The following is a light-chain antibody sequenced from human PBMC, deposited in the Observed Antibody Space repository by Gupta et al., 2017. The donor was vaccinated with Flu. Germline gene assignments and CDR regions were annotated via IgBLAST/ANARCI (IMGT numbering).Light chain of an antibody. V-gene: IGKV3-15*01. Sequence: EIVISHSPVTLAVSPEERTTLSCRASQSVGSDLACYHQRPSQAHRLLIYGATTRTTGIPARISSSGSETEFTLTSIRLQSDDVAIYCYQQYKSWPYTFGQGTNLEI. J-gene: IGKJ2*01. CDR3: QQYKSWPYT. CDR1: QSVGSD. CDR2: GAT.